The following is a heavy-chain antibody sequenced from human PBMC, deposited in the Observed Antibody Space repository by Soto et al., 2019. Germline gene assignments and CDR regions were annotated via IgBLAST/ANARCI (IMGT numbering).Heavy chain of an antibody. CDR2: INAGNGNT. V-gene: IGHV1-3*01. CDR1: GYTFTSYA. J-gene: IGHJ5*02. D-gene: IGHD6-13*01. Sequence: ASVKVSCKASGYTFTSYAMHWVRQAPGQRLEWMGWINAGNGNTKYSQKFQGRVTITRDTSASTAYMELSSLRSEDTAVYYCARSHGGGAAAARGWFDPWGQGTLVTVSS. CDR3: ARSHGGGAAAARGWFDP.